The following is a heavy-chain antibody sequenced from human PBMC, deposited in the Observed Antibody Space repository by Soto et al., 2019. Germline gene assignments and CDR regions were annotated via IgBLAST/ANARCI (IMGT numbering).Heavy chain of an antibody. CDR3: ARDHGHSSSWYYYYYGMDV. CDR2: INHSGST. V-gene: IGHV4-34*01. CDR1: GGSFSGYY. J-gene: IGHJ6*02. Sequence: QVQLQQWGAGLLKPSETLSLTCAVYGGSFSGYYWRWIRQPPGKGLEWIGEINHSGSTNYNPSIKSRVTISVDTSKNQFSLKLSSVTAADTAVYYCARDHGHSSSWYYYYYGMDVWGQGTTVTVSS. D-gene: IGHD6-13*01.